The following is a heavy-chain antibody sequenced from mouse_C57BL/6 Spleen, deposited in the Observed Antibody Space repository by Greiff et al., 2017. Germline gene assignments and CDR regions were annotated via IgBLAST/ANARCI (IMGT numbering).Heavy chain of an antibody. CDR3: ARSRWLQRAMDY. J-gene: IGHJ4*01. CDR2: IYPGSGST. V-gene: IGHV1-55*01. CDR1: GYTFTSYW. Sequence: QVQLQQPGAELVKPGASVKMSCKASGYTFTSYWITWVKQRPGQGLEWIGDIYPGSGSTNYNEKFKSKATLTVDKSSSTAYMQLSSLTSEDSAVYYWARSRWLQRAMDYWGQGTSVTVSS. D-gene: IGHD2-2*01.